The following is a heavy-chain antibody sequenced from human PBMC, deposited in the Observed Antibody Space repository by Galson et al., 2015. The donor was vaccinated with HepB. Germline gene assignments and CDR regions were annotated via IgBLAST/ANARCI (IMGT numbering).Heavy chain of an antibody. CDR1: GYTFSSYS. V-gene: IGHV3-30*18. CDR2: ISYDGSNK. J-gene: IGHJ4*02. D-gene: IGHD3/OR15-3a*01. CDR3: PKGDFWTGFDY. Sequence: SLRLSCAVSGYTFSSYSVHWVRQAPGKGLEWVAVISYDGSNKYYGDSVKGRFTISRDNSKNTLYLQMNSLRAEDTAVYYCPKGDFWTGFDYWGQGILVTVSS.